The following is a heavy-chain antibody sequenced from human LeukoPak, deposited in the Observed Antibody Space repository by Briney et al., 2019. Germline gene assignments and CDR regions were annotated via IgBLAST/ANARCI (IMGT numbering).Heavy chain of an antibody. CDR2: ISSSSSYI. CDR1: GFTFSTYS. J-gene: IGHJ4*02. CDR3: ARDQGTFCVGDCYYRLDY. D-gene: IGHD2-21*02. V-gene: IGHV3-21*01. Sequence: PGGSLRLSCAASGFTFSTYSMNWVRQAPGKGLEWVSSISSSSSYIYYADSVKGRFTISRDNAKNSLYLQMNSLRAEDTAVYYCARDQGTFCVGDCYYRLDYWGQGTLVTVSS.